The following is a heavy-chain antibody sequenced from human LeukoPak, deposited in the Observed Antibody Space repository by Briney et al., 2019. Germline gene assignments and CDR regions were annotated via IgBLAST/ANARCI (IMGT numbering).Heavy chain of an antibody. V-gene: IGHV1-2*02. CDR3: AREQMTGTTSGYYYYYMDV. J-gene: IGHJ6*03. CDR1: GYTFTGYY. CDR2: INPNSGGT. Sequence: ASVKVSCKASGYTFTGYYMHWVRQAPGQGLEWMGWINPNSGGTNYAQKFQGRVTMTRDTSISTAYMELSRLRSDDTAVYYCAREQMTGTTSGYYYYYMDVWGKGTTVTISS. D-gene: IGHD1-1*01.